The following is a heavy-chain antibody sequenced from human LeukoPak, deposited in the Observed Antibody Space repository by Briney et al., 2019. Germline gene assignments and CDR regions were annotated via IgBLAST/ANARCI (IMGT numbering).Heavy chain of an antibody. CDR3: ARDINYYDSSGYYKDY. J-gene: IGHJ4*02. Sequence: GASVKVSCKVSGYTLTELSMHWVRQAPGKGLVWVSRINSDGSSTSYADSVKGRFTVSRDNAKNTLYLQMNSLRAEDTAVYYCARDINYYDSSGYYKDYWGQGTLVTVSS. CDR1: GYTLTELS. CDR2: INSDGSST. V-gene: IGHV3-74*01. D-gene: IGHD3-22*01.